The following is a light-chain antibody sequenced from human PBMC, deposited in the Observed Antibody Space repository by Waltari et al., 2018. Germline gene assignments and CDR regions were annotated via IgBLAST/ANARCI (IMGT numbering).Light chain of an antibody. CDR1: SSNIGSNT. Sequence: QSVLTQPPSASGTPGPRVTTSCSGSSSNIGSNTVSCYQLLPGTAPKLPIYTNSQRPSGVPDRFSGSKSGTSASLAISGLQSDDEADYYCAAWDDSLNGVVFGGGTKLTVL. CDR3: AAWDDSLNGVV. V-gene: IGLV1-44*01. J-gene: IGLJ2*01. CDR2: TNS.